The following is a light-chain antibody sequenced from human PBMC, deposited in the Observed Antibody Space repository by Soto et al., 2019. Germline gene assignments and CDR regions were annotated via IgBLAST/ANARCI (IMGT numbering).Light chain of an antibody. CDR3: KQYNTYSN. V-gene: IGKV1-5*01. CDR1: QSVNSW. Sequence: DIQMTPSHSTLSASVLDIVNITFRSSQSVNSWLAWYQQKVGKAPKLLIFDASSLDTGVPGRFSGSGSGTEFTLTISSLQPDDFATYYCKQYNTYSNFGGGTKVDIK. J-gene: IGKJ4*01. CDR2: DAS.